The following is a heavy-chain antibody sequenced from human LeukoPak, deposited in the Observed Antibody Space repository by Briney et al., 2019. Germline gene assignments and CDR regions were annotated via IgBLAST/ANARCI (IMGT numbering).Heavy chain of an antibody. D-gene: IGHD3-9*01. V-gene: IGHV4-34*01. CDR1: GVSFSGYY. CDR3: AREYLSTKYYDILTGYYRYNWFDP. J-gene: IGHJ5*02. Sequence: SETLSLTCAVYGVSFSGYYWSWIRQPPGKGLEWIGEINHSGSTNYNPSLKSRVTISVDTSKNQFSLKLSSVTAADTAVYYCAREYLSTKYYDILTGYYRYNWFDPWGQGTLVTVSS. CDR2: INHSGST.